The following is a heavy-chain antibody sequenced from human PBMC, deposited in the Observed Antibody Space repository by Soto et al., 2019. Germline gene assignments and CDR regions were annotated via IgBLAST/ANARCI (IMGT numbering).Heavy chain of an antibody. CDR2: INHSGST. Sequence: SETLSLTCAVYGGSFSAYYWTWIRQPPGKGLEWIGEINHSGSTNYNPSLKSRVTISVDPSKNQFSLKLNSVTAADTAVYYCARGDVKPGGVAADTYDWGQGTPVPVSS. J-gene: IGHJ4*02. CDR1: GGSFSAYY. D-gene: IGHD2-8*02. V-gene: IGHV4-34*01. CDR3: ARGDVKPGGVAADTYD.